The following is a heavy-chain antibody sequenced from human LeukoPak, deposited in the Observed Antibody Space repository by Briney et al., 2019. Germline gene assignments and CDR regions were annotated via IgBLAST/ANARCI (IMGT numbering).Heavy chain of an antibody. D-gene: IGHD3-3*01. CDR1: GGAISGRRDY. V-gene: IGHV4-61*01. CDR3: ARDRVDFWSGYSPYGMDV. Sequence: SETLSLTCTVSGGAISGRRDYWGWIRQPPGKGLEWIGYIYYSGSTNYNPSLKSRVTISVDTSKNQFSLKLSSVTAADTAVYYCARDRVDFWSGYSPYGMDVWGQGTTVTVSS. CDR2: IYYSGST. J-gene: IGHJ6*02.